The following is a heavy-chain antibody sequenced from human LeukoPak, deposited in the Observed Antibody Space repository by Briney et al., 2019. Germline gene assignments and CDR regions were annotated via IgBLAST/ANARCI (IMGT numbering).Heavy chain of an antibody. CDR3: AGAKKQILAYGMDV. Sequence: GASVKVSCKASGYTFTSYDINWVRQAAGQGLEWMGWMNPNSGNTGYAQKFQGRVTMTRNTSISTAYMELSSLRSEDTAVYYCAGAKKQILAYGMDVWGQGTTVTVSS. V-gene: IGHV1-8*01. D-gene: IGHD3-3*01. CDR2: MNPNSGNT. J-gene: IGHJ6*02. CDR1: GYTFTSYD.